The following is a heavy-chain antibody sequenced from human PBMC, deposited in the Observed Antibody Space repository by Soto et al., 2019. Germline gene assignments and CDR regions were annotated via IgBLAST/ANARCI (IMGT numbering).Heavy chain of an antibody. CDR2: IKEDGSET. CDR3: ARDDEGY. Sequence: EVQLVESEGGLVQPGGSLRLSCAASGFTFNIYWMSWVRQAPGKGLEWVANIKEDGSETYDVDSVKGRFTISRDNARNSLFLQMNSLRAEDTALYYCARDDEGYWGQGTLVTVSS. J-gene: IGHJ4*02. CDR1: GFTFNIYW. V-gene: IGHV3-7*01.